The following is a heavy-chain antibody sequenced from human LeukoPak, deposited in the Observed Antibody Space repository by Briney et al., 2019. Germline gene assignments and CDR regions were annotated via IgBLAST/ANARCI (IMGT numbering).Heavy chain of an antibody. V-gene: IGHV1-18*01. CDR2: ISAYNGNT. J-gene: IGHJ3*02. Sequence: ASVKVSCKASGYTFTSYGISWVRQAPGQRLEWMGWISAYNGNTNYAQKLQGRVTMTTDTSTSTAYLELRSLRSDDTAVYYCARVDPNYYDSSGYWWGAFDIWGQGTMVTVSS. CDR1: GYTFTSYG. CDR3: ARVDPNYYDSSGYWWGAFDI. D-gene: IGHD3-22*01.